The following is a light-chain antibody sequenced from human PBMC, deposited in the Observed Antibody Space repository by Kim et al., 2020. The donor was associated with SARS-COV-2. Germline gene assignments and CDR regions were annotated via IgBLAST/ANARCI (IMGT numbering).Light chain of an antibody. J-gene: IGKJ1*01. CDR3: HQFGGSPRT. V-gene: IGKV3-20*01. CDR1: QSVSNTY. CDR2: GAS. Sequence: LPGDRATLSCRASQSVSNTYLAWYQQKPGQPPRLLIYGASSRATGIPDRFSGSGSGTDFTLTISRLESEDFAVYYCHQFGGSPRTFGQGTKVDIK.